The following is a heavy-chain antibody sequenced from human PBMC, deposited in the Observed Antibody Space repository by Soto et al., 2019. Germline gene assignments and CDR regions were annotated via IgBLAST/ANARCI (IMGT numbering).Heavy chain of an antibody. V-gene: IGHV3-33*06. D-gene: IGHD2-15*01. CDR1: GFTFSSFA. Sequence: QVQLVESGGGVVQPGRSLRLSCAASGFTFSSFAMHWVRQAPGKGLEWVAVIWYDGSNQEYADSVKGRFTISRDNSKKTLYLQMNSLRGEDTAVYHCAKAGAYCSGGSCYGHNWLDPWGQGTLVTVSS. CDR3: AKAGAYCSGGSCYGHNWLDP. J-gene: IGHJ5*02. CDR2: IWYDGSNQ.